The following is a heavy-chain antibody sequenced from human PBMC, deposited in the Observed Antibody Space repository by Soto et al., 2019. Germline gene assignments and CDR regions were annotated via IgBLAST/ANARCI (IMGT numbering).Heavy chain of an antibody. V-gene: IGHV4-34*01. Sequence: PSETLSLTCAVYGGSFSGYYWTWIRQPPGKGLEWIGEINHSGSTNYTPSLKSRVTISVDTSKNQFSLYLQMNSLRTEDTALYYCAKDWYRYSYGSAPFDYWGQGTLVAVSS. CDR3: AKDWYRYSYGSAPFDY. J-gene: IGHJ4*02. CDR1: GGSFSGYY. D-gene: IGHD5-18*01. CDR2: INHSGST.